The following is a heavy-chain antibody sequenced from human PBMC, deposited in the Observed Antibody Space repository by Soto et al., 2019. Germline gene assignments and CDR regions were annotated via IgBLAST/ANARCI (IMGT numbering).Heavy chain of an antibody. D-gene: IGHD4-17*01. V-gene: IGHV4-34*01. J-gene: IGHJ4*02. CDR3: ARLSSTVTTNDY. Sequence: SETLSLTCAVYGGSFSGYYWSWIRQPPGKGLEWIGEINHSGSTNYNPSLKSRVTISVDTSKNQFSLKLSSVTAADTAVYYCARLSSTVTTNDYWGQGTLVTVSS. CDR1: GGSFSGYY. CDR2: INHSGST.